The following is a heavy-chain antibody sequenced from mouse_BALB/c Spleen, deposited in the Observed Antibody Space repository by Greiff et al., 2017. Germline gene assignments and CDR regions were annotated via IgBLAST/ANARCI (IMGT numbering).Heavy chain of an antibody. CDR3: ASYYHYFDY. J-gene: IGHJ2*01. CDR1: GFNITDTY. D-gene: IGHD1-1*01. Sequence: VQLQQSGAELVKPGASVKLSCTASGFNITDTYMHWVKQRPEQGLEWIGRIDPANGNTKYDPKFQGKATITADTSSNTAYLQLSSLTSEDTAVYYCASYYHYFDYWGQGTTLTVSS. CDR2: IDPANGNT. V-gene: IGHV14-3*02.